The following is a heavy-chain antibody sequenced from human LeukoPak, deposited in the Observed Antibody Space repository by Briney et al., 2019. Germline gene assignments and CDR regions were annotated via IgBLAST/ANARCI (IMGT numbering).Heavy chain of an antibody. D-gene: IGHD6-19*01. Sequence: GSLRLSCAAPAFTLSDFTMHWVRQASGKGLEWVARIRSKANNYATEYGASVKGRFTISRDDAKNTAYLQMNSLKPEDTAIYYCSAGPSGWTEFFQHWGQGTLVTVSS. V-gene: IGHV3-73*01. J-gene: IGHJ1*01. CDR1: AFTLSDFT. CDR2: IRSKANNYAT. CDR3: SAGPSGWTEFFQH.